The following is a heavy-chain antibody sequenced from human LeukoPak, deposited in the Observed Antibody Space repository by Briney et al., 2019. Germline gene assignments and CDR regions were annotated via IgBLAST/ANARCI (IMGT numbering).Heavy chain of an antibody. D-gene: IGHD1-26*01. CDR2: INPNSGGT. J-gene: IGHJ5*01. CDR1: GYTFTAYY. Sequence: GASVKVSCKASGYTFTAYYIHWVRQAPGQGLEWMGRINPNSGGTNYAQKFQGRVTMTRDTFISTAYMELSRLGSDDTAVYFCARPWEITMSERSYNWFDSWGQGTLVTVSS. V-gene: IGHV1-2*02. CDR3: ARPWEITMSERSYNWFDS.